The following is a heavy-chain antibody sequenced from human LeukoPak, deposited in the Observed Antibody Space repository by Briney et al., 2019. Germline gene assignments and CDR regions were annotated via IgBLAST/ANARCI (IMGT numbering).Heavy chain of an antibody. Sequence: GGSLRLSCAASGFTFSNYGMHWVRQAPGKGLEWVAIVSYDGSNKYYADSVKGRSTISKDNSQNTLYLQMNSLRAEDTAVYYCASHRGGYTNGYFDYWGQGTLVTVSS. J-gene: IGHJ4*02. CDR2: VSYDGSNK. V-gene: IGHV3-30*03. CDR3: ASHRGGYTNGYFDY. CDR1: GFTFSNYG. D-gene: IGHD5-24*01.